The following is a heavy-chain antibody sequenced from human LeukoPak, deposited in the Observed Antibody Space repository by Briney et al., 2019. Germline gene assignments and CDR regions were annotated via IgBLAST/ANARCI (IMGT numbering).Heavy chain of an antibody. Sequence: SETLSLTCAVFGGSFSGYYWSWIRQSPEKGLEWIGETSHTGATNYNPSLKSRVTVSVDTSKKQFSLNLRSVTAADTAVYYCARGLHYNILTGGMDVWGQGTTVIVSS. V-gene: IGHV4-34*01. CDR3: ARGLHYNILTGGMDV. CDR2: TSHTGAT. CDR1: GGSFSGYY. D-gene: IGHD3-9*01. J-gene: IGHJ6*02.